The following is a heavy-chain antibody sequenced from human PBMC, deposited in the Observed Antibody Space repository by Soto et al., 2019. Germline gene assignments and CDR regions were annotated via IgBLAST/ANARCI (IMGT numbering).Heavy chain of an antibody. CDR3: ARRRIAAAGPTAY. D-gene: IGHD6-13*01. Sequence: SETLSLTCAVYGGSFSGYYWSWIRQPPGKGLEWVGEIKHSGSTNYNPSLKSRVTISVDTSKNQFSLKLSSVTAADTAVYYCARRRIAAAGPTAYWGQGTLVTVSS. V-gene: IGHV4-34*01. CDR1: GGSFSGYY. J-gene: IGHJ4*02. CDR2: IKHSGST.